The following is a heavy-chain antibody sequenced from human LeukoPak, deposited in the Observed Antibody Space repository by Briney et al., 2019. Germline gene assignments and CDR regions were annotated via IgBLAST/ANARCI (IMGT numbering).Heavy chain of an antibody. CDR2: ISGSGGST. Sequence: PGGSLRLSCAASGFTFSSYAMSWVRQAPGKGLEWVSAISGSGGSTYYADSVKGRFTISRDNSKNTPYLQMNSLRAEDTAVYYCASSYSSSWYAWFDPWGQGTLVTVSS. CDR1: GFTFSSYA. J-gene: IGHJ5*02. CDR3: ASSYSSSWYAWFDP. D-gene: IGHD6-13*01. V-gene: IGHV3-23*01.